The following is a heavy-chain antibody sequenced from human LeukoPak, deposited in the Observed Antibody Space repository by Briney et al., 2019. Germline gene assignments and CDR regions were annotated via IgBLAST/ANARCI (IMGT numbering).Heavy chain of an antibody. CDR1: GGSISSGDYY. CDR2: IYYSGST. J-gene: IGHJ6*04. D-gene: IGHD3-10*01. CDR3: ARGYYYGSGSYPRGYYYGMDV. V-gene: IGHV4-30-4*01. Sequence: SETLSLTCTVSGGSISSGDYYWSWIRQPPGKGLEWIGYIYYSGSTYCNPSLKSRVTISVDTSKNQFSLKLSSVTAADTAVYYCARGYYYGSGSYPRGYYYGMDVWGKGTTVTVSS.